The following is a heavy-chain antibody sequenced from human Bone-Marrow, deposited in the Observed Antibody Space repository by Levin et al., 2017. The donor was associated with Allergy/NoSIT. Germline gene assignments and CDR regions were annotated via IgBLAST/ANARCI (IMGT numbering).Heavy chain of an antibody. D-gene: IGHD6-13*01. Sequence: GASVKVSCKGSGYSFTTYWIGWVRQMPGKGLEWMGIIYPGDSDSRYSPSFQGQVTFSADKSITTAYLQWSSLKASDTAMYYCARSRQLGDYYGMDVWGQGTTVTVSS. CDR2: IYPGDSDS. V-gene: IGHV5-51*01. CDR3: ARSRQLGDYYGMDV. CDR1: GYSFTTYW. J-gene: IGHJ6*02.